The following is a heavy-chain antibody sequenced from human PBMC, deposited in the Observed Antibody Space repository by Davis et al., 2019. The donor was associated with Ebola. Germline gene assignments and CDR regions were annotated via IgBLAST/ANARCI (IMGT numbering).Heavy chain of an antibody. CDR1: GGSPSGYY. J-gene: IGHJ4*02. D-gene: IGHD3-10*01. CDR3: ARGPDYYGSGSFGD. V-gene: IGHV4-34*01. CDR2: INHRGST. Sequence: GSLRPSFALHGGSPSGYYWSRIRQPPGKGLEWTGEINHRGSTNYNPSLKSRVTISVDTSKNQFSLKLSSVTAADTAVYYCARGPDYYGSGSFGDWGQGTLFTVSS.